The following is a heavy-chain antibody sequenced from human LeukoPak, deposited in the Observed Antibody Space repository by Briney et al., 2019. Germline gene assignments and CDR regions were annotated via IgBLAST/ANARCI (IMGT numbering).Heavy chain of an antibody. CDR3: ARDRTAVTYNWFDP. V-gene: IGHV4-4*07. D-gene: IGHD4-17*01. Sequence: SETLSLTRTVSGGSISSYYWSWIRQPAGKGLEWIGRIYTSGSTNYNPSLKSRVTMSVDTSKNQFSLKLSSVTAADTAVYYCARDRTAVTYNWFDPWGQGTLVTVSS. CDR2: IYTSGST. CDR1: GGSISSYY. J-gene: IGHJ5*02.